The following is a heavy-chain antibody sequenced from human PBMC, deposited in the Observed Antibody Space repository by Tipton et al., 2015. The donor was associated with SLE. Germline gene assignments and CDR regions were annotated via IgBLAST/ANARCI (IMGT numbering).Heavy chain of an antibody. Sequence: QVQLVQSGVEVKKPGASVKVSCKASGYTFIHKGISWVRQAPGQGLEFMGWISVYNGYTNYAQKFQGRVTLTTDTSTSTAYMELRSVRSVDSAVYYCARVVVGAFDYWGQGTLLTVPS. CDR3: ARVVVGAFDY. CDR2: ISVYNGYT. J-gene: IGHJ4*02. V-gene: IGHV1-18*01. D-gene: IGHD2-15*01. CDR1: GYTFIHKG.